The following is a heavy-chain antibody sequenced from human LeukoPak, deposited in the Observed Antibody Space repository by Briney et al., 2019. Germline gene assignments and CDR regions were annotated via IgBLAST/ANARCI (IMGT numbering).Heavy chain of an antibody. V-gene: IGHV3-23*01. J-gene: IGHJ2*01. CDR3: AKKRVITTPDAIDWYFDL. D-gene: IGHD3-10*01. CDR2: ISGSGGST. Sequence: GGSLRLSCAASGFTFSNYAMSWVRQAPGKGLEWVSAISGSGGSTYYADSVKGRFTISRDSSKNTLYLQMNSLRAEDTAIYYCAKKRVITTPDAIDWYFDLWGRGTLVTVSS. CDR1: GFTFSNYA.